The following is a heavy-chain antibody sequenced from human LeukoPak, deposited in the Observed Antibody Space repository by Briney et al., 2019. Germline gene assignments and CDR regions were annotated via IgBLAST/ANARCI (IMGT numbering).Heavy chain of an antibody. V-gene: IGHV3-15*01. CDR3: TTLGIILMPAADHATSYYYNMDV. Sequence: ETLSLTCTVSGYSISSGYYWGWIRQPPGKGLEWIGRVKSKPDGGTTDYAASVKDRFTISRDDSRLTIYLQMNSLRIEDTAIYYCTTLGIILMPAADHATSYYYNMDVWGKGTTVTVSS. CDR1: GYSISSGYY. J-gene: IGHJ6*03. CDR2: VKSKPDGGTT. D-gene: IGHD2-2*01.